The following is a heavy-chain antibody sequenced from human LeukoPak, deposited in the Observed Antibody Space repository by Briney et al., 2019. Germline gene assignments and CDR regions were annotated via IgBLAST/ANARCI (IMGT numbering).Heavy chain of an antibody. CDR3: AKDPPYYDFWSGSERFDP. V-gene: IGHV3-23*01. D-gene: IGHD3-3*01. CDR2: ISGGGGST. CDR1: GFTFTSYA. Sequence: PGGSLRLSCAASGFTFTSYAMTWVRQAPGKGLEWVSSISGGGGSTYYADSVKGRFTISRDNSKNTLYLQMNSLRAEDTAVYYCAKDPPYYDFWSGSERFDPWGQGTLVTVSS. J-gene: IGHJ5*02.